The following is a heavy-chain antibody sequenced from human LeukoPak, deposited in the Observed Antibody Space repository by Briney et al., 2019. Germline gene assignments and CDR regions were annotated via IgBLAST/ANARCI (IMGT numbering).Heavy chain of an antibody. V-gene: IGHV4-59*01. CDR1: GGSLSTYY. CDR3: ARDSSGWYHWFDP. Sequence: SETLSLTCTVSGGSLSTYYWSWIRQPPGKGLEWMGYIYYSGSTNYNPSLKSRVTISVDTSKNQFSLKLSSVTAADTAVYYCARDSSGWYHWFDPWGQGTLVTVSS. D-gene: IGHD6-19*01. J-gene: IGHJ5*02. CDR2: IYYSGST.